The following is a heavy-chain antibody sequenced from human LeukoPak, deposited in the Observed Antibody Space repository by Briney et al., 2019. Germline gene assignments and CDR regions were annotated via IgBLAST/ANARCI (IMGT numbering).Heavy chain of an antibody. CDR1: GFTVSSNY. Sequence: GGSLRLSCAASGFTVSSNYMSWVRQAPGKGLEWVSVIYSGGSTYYADSVKGRFTISRGNSKNTLYLQMNSLRAEDTAVYYCARGTYDSSGSIDYWGQGTLVTVSS. CDR3: ARGTYDSSGSIDY. V-gene: IGHV3-53*01. CDR2: IYSGGST. D-gene: IGHD3-22*01. J-gene: IGHJ4*02.